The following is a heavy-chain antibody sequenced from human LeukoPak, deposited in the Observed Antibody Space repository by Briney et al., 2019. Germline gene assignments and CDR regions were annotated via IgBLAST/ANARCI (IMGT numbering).Heavy chain of an antibody. V-gene: IGHV6-1*01. Sequence: SQTLSLTCAISGDSVSSNSAAWNWIRQSPSRGLEWLGRTYYRSKWYYDYVESVKSRIIINPDTSKNQFSLHLNSVTPEDTAVYYCAREADYGGNSVELDYWGQGTLVTVSS. D-gene: IGHD4-23*01. CDR1: GDSVSSNSAA. CDR2: TYYRSKWYY. CDR3: AREADYGGNSVELDY. J-gene: IGHJ4*01.